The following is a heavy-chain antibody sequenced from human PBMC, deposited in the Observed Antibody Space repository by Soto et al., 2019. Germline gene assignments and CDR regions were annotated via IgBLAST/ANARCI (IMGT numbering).Heavy chain of an antibody. J-gene: IGHJ4*02. CDR1: GGSFSGYY. D-gene: IGHD3-3*01. V-gene: IGHV4-34*01. CDR3: ARGRGRFLEWLFRFDY. Sequence: SETLSLTCAVYGGSFSGYYWSWIRQPPGKGLEWIGEINHSGSTNYNPSLKSRVTISVDTSKNQFSLKLSSVTAADTAVYYCARGRGRFLEWLFRFDYWGQGTLVTVSS. CDR2: INHSGST.